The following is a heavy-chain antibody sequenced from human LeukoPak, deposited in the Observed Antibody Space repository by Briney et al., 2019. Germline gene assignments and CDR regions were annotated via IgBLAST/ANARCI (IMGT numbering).Heavy chain of an antibody. CDR3: ARVYGSEIDY. J-gene: IGHJ4*02. CDR2: ISFNGNDK. D-gene: IGHD3-10*01. CDR1: GFGLGSYN. V-gene: IGHV3-30*04. Sequence: GRSLRLSCAGSGFGLGSYNMYWIRQAPGKGLEWVTLISFNGNDKKYADSVKGRFTVSRDNSRNTVFLQMNSLRPEDTGLYYCARVYGSEIDYWGQGTLVTVSS.